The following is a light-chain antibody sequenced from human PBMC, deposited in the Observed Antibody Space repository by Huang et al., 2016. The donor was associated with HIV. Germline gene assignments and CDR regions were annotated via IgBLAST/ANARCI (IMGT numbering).Light chain of an antibody. CDR3: QQYYNVPFT. V-gene: IGKV4-1*01. J-gene: IGKJ2*01. CDR1: QSIFYSSNYGNY. Sequence: DIVMTQSPASLAVSLGERATINCKSSQSIFYSSNYGNYLALYQQKPGQSPKLLIYVASTREAGVPDRFTGSGAGTDFSLSISSLQAEDVALYYCQQYYNVPFTFGQGTKLDIK. CDR2: VAS.